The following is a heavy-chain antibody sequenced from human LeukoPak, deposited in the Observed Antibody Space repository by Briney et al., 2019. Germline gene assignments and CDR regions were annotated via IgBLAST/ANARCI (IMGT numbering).Heavy chain of an antibody. J-gene: IGHJ4*02. D-gene: IGHD2/OR15-2a*01. V-gene: IGHV4-38-2*02. CDR2: IYHTGST. Sequence: PSETLTLTCTVSGYSISSGYSWAWIRQPPGKGLEWIWSIYHTGSTYYNPSLKSRVTISVDMSKSPFSLKLSSVTAADTAVYYCATDTYMDTLNYWGEGTLVT. CDR3: ATDTYMDTLNY. CDR1: GYSISSGYS.